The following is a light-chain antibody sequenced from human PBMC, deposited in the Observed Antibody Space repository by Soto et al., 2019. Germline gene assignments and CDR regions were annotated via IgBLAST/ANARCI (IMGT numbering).Light chain of an antibody. Sequence: QSVLTLTPSASGTPGQRVTISCSGSSSNIGSNTVNWYQQLPGTAPKLLIYSNNQRPSGVPDRFSGSKSGTSASLAISGLQSEDKADYYCAAWDDSLNGTYNYVFGTGTKLTVL. CDR3: AAWDDSLNGTYNYV. J-gene: IGLJ1*01. V-gene: IGLV1-44*01. CDR1: SSNIGSNT. CDR2: SNN.